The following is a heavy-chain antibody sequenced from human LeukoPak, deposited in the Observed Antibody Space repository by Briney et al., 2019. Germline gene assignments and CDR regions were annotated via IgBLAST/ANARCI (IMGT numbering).Heavy chain of an antibody. D-gene: IGHD3-22*01. J-gene: IGHJ4*02. CDR1: GFTFSSYA. V-gene: IGHV3-23*01. Sequence: GGSLRLSCAASGFTFSSYAMSWVRQAPGKGLEWVSGISGSGGSTYYADSVKGRFTISRDNSKNTLYLQMNSLRAEDTAVYYCAKDPTHYYDSSSDYWGQGTLVTVSS. CDR3: AKDPTHYYDSSSDY. CDR2: ISGSGGST.